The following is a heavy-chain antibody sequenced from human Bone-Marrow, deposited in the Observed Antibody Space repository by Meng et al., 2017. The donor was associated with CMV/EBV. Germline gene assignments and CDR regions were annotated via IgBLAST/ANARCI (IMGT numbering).Heavy chain of an antibody. D-gene: IGHD2-2*01. CDR2: ISGSGGST. V-gene: IGHV3-23*01. CDR1: GFTFSSYA. CDR3: ARDGGPVPAAYYYYYGMDV. Sequence: GGSLRLSCAASGFTFSSYAMSWVRQAPGKGLEWVSAISGSGGSTYYADSVKGRFTISRDNSKNTLYLQMNSLRAEDTAVYYCARDGGPVPAAYYYYYGMDVWGQGTTVPVSS. J-gene: IGHJ6*02.